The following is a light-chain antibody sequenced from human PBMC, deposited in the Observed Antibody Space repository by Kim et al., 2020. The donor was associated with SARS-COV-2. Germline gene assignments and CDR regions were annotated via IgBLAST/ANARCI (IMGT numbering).Light chain of an antibody. CDR3: SSDTSTNALV. V-gene: IGLV2-14*03. CDR2: DFN. CDR1: SKDGAVNYY. J-gene: IGLJ3*02. Sequence: GLCIAITCTESSKDGAVNYYVSWHQPPAGNPPHVMFDDFNHRPAGVSDLFSGYKSGATAFLTTSGLHAEDEADYYRSSDTSTNALVFGGGTQLTVL.